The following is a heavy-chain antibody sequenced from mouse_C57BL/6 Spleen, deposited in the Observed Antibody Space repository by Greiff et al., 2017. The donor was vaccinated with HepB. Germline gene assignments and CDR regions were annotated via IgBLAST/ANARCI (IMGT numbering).Heavy chain of an antibody. J-gene: IGHJ1*03. V-gene: IGHV1-64*01. D-gene: IGHD2-10*01. CDR2: IHPNSGST. CDR3: ARSYPRYFDV. Sequence: VQLQQPGAELVKPGASVKLSCKASGYTFTSYWMHWVKQRPGQGLEWIGMIHPNSGSTNYNEKFKSKATLTVDKSSSTAYIQLSSLTSEDSAVYYCARSYPRYFDVWGTGTTVTVSS. CDR1: GYTFTSYW.